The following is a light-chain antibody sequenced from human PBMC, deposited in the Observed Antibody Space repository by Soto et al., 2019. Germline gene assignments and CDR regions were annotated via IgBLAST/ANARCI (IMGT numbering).Light chain of an antibody. CDR1: SSDVGGYNY. Sequence: QSVLTQPPSASGSPGQSVTISCTGTSSDVGGYNYVSWYQQHPGKAPKLMIYEVTKRPSGVPDRFSGSKSGNTASLTVSGLQADDESDYYCSSYAGSKTLVFGGGTKLIVL. J-gene: IGLJ3*02. CDR2: EVT. V-gene: IGLV2-8*01. CDR3: SSYAGSKTLV.